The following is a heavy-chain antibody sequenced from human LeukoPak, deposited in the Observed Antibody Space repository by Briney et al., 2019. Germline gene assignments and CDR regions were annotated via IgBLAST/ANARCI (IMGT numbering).Heavy chain of an antibody. CDR3: ARKHGSSSRTYYYYYMDV. J-gene: IGHJ6*03. D-gene: IGHD6-6*01. V-gene: IGHV1-8*02. CDR2: MNPNSGNT. CDR1: GYTFTSYG. Sequence: GASVKVSCKASGYTFTSYGISWVRQAPGQGLEWMGWMNPNSGNTGYAQKFQGRVTMTRNTSISTAYMELSSLRSEDTAVYYCARKHGSSSRTYYYYYMDVWGKGTTVTVSS.